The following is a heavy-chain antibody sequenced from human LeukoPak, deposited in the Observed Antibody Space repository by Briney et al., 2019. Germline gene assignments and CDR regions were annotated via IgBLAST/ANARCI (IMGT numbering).Heavy chain of an antibody. V-gene: IGHV3-64*01. CDR1: GFPFSSYW. J-gene: IGHJ4*02. Sequence: GGSLRLSCAASGFPFSSYWMAWVRQAPGRGLEYVSAISSNGGSTYYANSVKGRFTISRDNSKNTLYLQMGSLRAEDMAVYYCARDGATYGDYDYWGQGTLVTVSS. CDR3: ARDGATYGDYDY. CDR2: ISSNGGST. D-gene: IGHD4-17*01.